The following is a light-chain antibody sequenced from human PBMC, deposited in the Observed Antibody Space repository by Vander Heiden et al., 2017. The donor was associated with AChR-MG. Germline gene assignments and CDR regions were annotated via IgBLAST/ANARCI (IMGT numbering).Light chain of an antibody. CDR2: WAS. V-gene: IGKV4-1*01. Sequence: IVMTQFPASLAVSLGERATISCKSSHSPFYSSNKKNYVAWFQKKAGQPPKLLLSWASIREPGVPDRFSGSGSGTSFTLTIRSLQAEDVAIYYCQQYHRSLTFGPGTRVEI. CDR3: QQYHRSLT. J-gene: IGKJ3*01. CDR1: HSPFYSSNKKNY.